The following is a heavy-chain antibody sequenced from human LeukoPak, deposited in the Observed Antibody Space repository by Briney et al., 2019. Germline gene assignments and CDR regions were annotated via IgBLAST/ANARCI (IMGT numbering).Heavy chain of an antibody. Sequence: GGSLRLSCAASGFTFSSYSMNWVRQAPGKGLEWVSSISSSSSYIYYADSVKGRFTISRDNAKNSLYLQMNSLRAEDTAVYYCARIEGFGYDAFDIWGQGTMVTVSS. V-gene: IGHV3-21*01. CDR1: GFTFSSYS. CDR2: ISSSSSYI. J-gene: IGHJ3*02. CDR3: ARIEGFGYDAFDI. D-gene: IGHD3-10*01.